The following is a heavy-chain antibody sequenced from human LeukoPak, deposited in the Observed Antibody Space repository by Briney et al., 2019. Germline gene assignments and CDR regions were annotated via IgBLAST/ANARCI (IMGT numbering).Heavy chain of an antibody. CDR2: IWYDGSKK. CDR3: ATDKIIAVTGYFDY. Sequence: PGGSLRLSCPASGFTFSSYVMHGVRQAPGKGLEWVAVIWYDGSKKYYLDSVKGRFTISRDNSQNMLYLQMNSLRVEDTGLYYCATDKIIAVTGYFDYWGQGTLVTVSS. V-gene: IGHV3-33*01. D-gene: IGHD6-19*01. J-gene: IGHJ4*02. CDR1: GFTFSSYV.